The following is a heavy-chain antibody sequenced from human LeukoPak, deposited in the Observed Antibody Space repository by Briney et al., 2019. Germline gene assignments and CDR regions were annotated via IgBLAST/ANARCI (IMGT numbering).Heavy chain of an antibody. J-gene: IGHJ6*04. CDR3: AELGITMIGGV. CDR2: IYYSGST. Sequence: SETLSLTCTVSGGSISSSSYYWGWIRQPPGRGLEWIGSIYYSGSTNYNPSLKSRVTISVDTSKNQFSLKLSSVTAADTAVYYCAELGITMIGGVWGKGTTVTISS. D-gene: IGHD3-10*02. V-gene: IGHV4-39*01. CDR1: GGSISSSSYY.